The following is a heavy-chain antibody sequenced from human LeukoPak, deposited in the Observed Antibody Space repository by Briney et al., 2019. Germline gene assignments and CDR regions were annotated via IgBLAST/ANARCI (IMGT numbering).Heavy chain of an antibody. D-gene: IGHD3-3*01. CDR2: IYSGGST. V-gene: IGHV3-66*02. J-gene: IGHJ6*03. CDR3: ASDFRVHYYYMDV. CDR1: GFTVSSNY. Sequence: PGGSLRLSCAASGFTVSSNYMSWVRQAPGKGLEWVSVIYSGGSTYYADSVKGRFTISRDNSKNTLYLQMNSLGAEDTAVYYCASDFRVHYYYMDVWGKGTTVTVSS.